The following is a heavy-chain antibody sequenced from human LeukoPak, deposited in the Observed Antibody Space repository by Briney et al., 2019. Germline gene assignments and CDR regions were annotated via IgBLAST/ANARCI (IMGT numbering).Heavy chain of an antibody. CDR3: ARASIPAHTSGWYFESGWFDP. J-gene: IGHJ5*02. Sequence: SQTLSLTCATSGDSVSSNSAAWNWIRQSPSRGLEWLGRTYYRSKWYNDYAVSVKSRITINPDTSKNQFSLQLNSVTPEDTAVYYCARASIPAHTSGWYFESGWFDPWGQGTLVTVSS. CDR1: GDSVSSNSAA. CDR2: TYYRSKWYN. V-gene: IGHV6-1*01. D-gene: IGHD6-13*01.